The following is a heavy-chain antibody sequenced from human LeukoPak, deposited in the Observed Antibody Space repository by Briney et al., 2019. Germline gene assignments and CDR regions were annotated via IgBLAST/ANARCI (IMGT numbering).Heavy chain of an antibody. CDR1: GFTFSSYG. D-gene: IGHD3-10*01. Sequence: GGSLRLSCAASGFTFSSYGMHWVRQAPGKGLEWVAFIRYDGSNKYYADSVKGRFTISRDNSKNKLYMQMNSLRAEDTAVYYCAKDYYGSGSDRWGRGSYYYYYYMDVWGKGTTVTISS. CDR2: IRYDGSNK. J-gene: IGHJ6*03. V-gene: IGHV3-30*02. CDR3: AKDYYGSGSDRWGRGSYYYYYYMDV.